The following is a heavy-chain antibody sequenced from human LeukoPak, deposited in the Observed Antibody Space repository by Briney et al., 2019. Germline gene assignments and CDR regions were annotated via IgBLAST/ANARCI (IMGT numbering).Heavy chain of an antibody. V-gene: IGHV4-34*01. CDR1: GGSFSGYY. J-gene: IGHJ6*02. Sequence: SETLSLTCAVYGGSFSGYYWSWIRQPPGKGLEWIGEINHSGSTNYNPSLKSRVTISVDTSKNQFSLKPSSVTAADTAVYYCARGRDPRYSYGPFPPPGTYGMDVWGQGTTVTVSS. CDR2: INHSGST. D-gene: IGHD5-18*01. CDR3: ARGRDPRYSYGPFPPPGTYGMDV.